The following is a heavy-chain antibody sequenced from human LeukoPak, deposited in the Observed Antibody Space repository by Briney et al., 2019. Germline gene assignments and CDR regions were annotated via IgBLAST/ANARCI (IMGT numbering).Heavy chain of an antibody. CDR1: GFTFSSYG. J-gene: IGHJ4*02. V-gene: IGHV3-30*18. Sequence: GGSLRLSCAASGFTFSSYGMHWVRQAPGKGLEWVAVISYDGSNKYYADSVKGRFTISRDNSKNTLYVQMNSLRAEDTAVYYCAKDVGSLGLNYFDYWGQGTLVTVSS. CDR2: ISYDGSNK. D-gene: IGHD7-27*01. CDR3: AKDVGSLGLNYFDY.